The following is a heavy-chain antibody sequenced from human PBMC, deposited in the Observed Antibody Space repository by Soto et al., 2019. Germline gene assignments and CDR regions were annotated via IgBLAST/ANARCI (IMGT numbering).Heavy chain of an antibody. CDR2: IKRDGSEK. D-gene: IGHD2-8*01. V-gene: IGHV3-7*01. CDR3: ATGLYIFDY. Sequence: EVQLVESGGDFVQPGGSLRLSCADSGFTFNDYWMSWVRQAPGKGLEWVANIKRDGSEKYYVDSVKGRFTVSRDNAKNSLFLQMNSLSAEDTAVYYFATGLYIFDYWGQGTLVTVSS. CDR1: GFTFNDYW. J-gene: IGHJ4*02.